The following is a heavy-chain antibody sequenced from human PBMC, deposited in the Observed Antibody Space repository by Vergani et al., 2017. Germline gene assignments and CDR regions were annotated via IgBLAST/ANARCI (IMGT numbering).Heavy chain of an antibody. D-gene: IGHD6-19*01. CDR3: ARLSGIAVAGTEKDAFDI. J-gene: IGHJ3*02. V-gene: IGHV4-59*01. CDR1: GGSISSYY. CDR2: IYYSGST. Sequence: QVQLQESGPGLVKPSETLSLTCTVSGGSISSYYWSWIRQPPGKGLEWIGYIYYSGSTNYNPSLKSRVTISVDTSKNQFSLKLSSVTAADTAVYYWARLSGIAVAGTEKDAFDIWGQGTMVTVSS.